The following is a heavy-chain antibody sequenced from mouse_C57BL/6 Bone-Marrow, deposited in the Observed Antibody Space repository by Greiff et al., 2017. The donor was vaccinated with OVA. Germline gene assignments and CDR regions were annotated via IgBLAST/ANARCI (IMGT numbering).Heavy chain of an antibody. V-gene: IGHV1-26*01. D-gene: IGHD2-1*01. CDR3: AREGVYYGNYGYYAMDY. CDR2: INPNNGGT. Sequence: VQLQQSGPELVKPGASVKISCKASGYTFTDYYMNWVKQSHGKSLKWIGDINPNNGGTSYNQKFKGKATLTVDKYSSTAYMELRSLTSEDSAVYYCAREGVYYGNYGYYAMDYWGQGTSVTVSS. CDR1: GYTFTDYY. J-gene: IGHJ4*01.